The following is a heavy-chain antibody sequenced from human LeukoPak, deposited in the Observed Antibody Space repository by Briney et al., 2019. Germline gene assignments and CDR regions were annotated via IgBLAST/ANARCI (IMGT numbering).Heavy chain of an antibody. CDR1: GFPFSRYG. J-gene: IGHJ4*02. CDR2: ISYDGTNK. V-gene: IGHV3-30*03. Sequence: GRSLRLSCVPSGFPFSRYGKHWVRQAPGKGLEWVVVISYDGTNKYYADSVNGRFTISRDNSKNTLYLQMNSLRPEDTAVYYCARDRLPSHQDDFDYWGQGTLVTVSS. D-gene: IGHD3-3*01. CDR3: ARDRLPSHQDDFDY.